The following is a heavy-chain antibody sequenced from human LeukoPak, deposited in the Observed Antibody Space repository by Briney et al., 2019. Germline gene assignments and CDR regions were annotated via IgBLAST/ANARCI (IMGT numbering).Heavy chain of an antibody. CDR2: ISNSATTT. V-gene: IGHV3-48*01. CDR1: GFSFSDYN. J-gene: IGHJ4*02. CDR3: ARGRMTSGGFDY. Sequence: GGSLRLSSAASGFSFSDYNFNWVRQVPGRGLDWVSYISNSATTTYYADSVKGRFSMSRDNVANSLYLQMNSLRAEDTAVYYCARGRMTSGGFDYWGQGTLVTVSS. D-gene: IGHD6-19*01.